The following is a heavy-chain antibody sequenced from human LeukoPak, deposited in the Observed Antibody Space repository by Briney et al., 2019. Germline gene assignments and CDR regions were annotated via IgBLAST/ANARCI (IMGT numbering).Heavy chain of an antibody. Sequence: PGGSLRLSCAASGFTFSSYGMHWVRQAPGKGLEWVAVISYDGSNKYYADSVKGRFTISRDNSKNTLYLQMNSPRAEDTAVYYCAKASLKWELLHLFDYWGQGTLVTVSS. V-gene: IGHV3-30*18. J-gene: IGHJ4*02. CDR2: ISYDGSNK. CDR1: GFTFSSYG. D-gene: IGHD1-26*01. CDR3: AKASLKWELLHLFDY.